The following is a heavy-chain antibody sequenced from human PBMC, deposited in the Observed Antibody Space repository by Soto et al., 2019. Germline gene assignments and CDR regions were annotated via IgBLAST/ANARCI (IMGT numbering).Heavy chain of an antibody. CDR2: IWYDGSNK. D-gene: IGHD6-6*01. CDR1: GFTFSTYG. J-gene: IGHJ4*01. Sequence: PGGPLRLSCAAAGFTFSTYGMHWVRQAPGKGLEWVAVIWYDGSNKYYADSVKGRFTISRDNSKNTLYLQMNSLRAEDTAVYYCARDNGGAARPSSLADYWGHGTLVTVSS. V-gene: IGHV3-33*01. CDR3: ARDNGGAARPSSLADY.